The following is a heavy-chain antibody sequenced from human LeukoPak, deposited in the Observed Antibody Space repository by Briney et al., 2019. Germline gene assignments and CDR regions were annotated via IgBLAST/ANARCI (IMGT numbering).Heavy chain of an antibody. J-gene: IGHJ4*02. V-gene: IGHV1-2*02. CDR2: INPKSGDT. D-gene: IGHD6-19*01. Sequence: ASMKVSCKASGYTFTAYYIHWVRQAPGQGLEWMGWINPKSGDTNYAQNFQGRLTVTRATSISTAYMELSRLRSDDTAVYYCARSPYSSGWEDYWGQGTLVTVSS. CDR1: GYTFTAYY. CDR3: ARSPYSSGWEDY.